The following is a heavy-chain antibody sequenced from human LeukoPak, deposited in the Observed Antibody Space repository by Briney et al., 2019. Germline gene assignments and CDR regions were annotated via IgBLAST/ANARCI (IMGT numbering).Heavy chain of an antibody. Sequence: GGSLRLSCAASGFTFTIYAMSWVRQAPGKGLEWVSAINRDGDDTYYAVSVKGRFTISRDIAKNSLYLQMNSLGAEDTAVYYCATYSSSNAREFQHWGQGTLVTVSA. J-gene: IGHJ1*01. CDR1: GFTFTIYA. D-gene: IGHD2-2*01. CDR3: ATYSSSNAREFQH. V-gene: IGHV3-23*01. CDR2: INRDGDDT.